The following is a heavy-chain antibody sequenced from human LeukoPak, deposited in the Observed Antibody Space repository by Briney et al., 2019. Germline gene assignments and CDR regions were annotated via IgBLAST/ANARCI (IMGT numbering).Heavy chain of an antibody. D-gene: IGHD6-19*01. CDR1: GGSISSRSYY. Sequence: KPSETLSLTCTVSGGSISSRSYYWGWIRQPPGKGLEWIGNIYYSGNTYYNPSLKSRVAMSVDTSKNQFSLKLSSVTAADTAVYYCARHLYQGQWLVIDYWGQGTPVTVSS. J-gene: IGHJ4*02. V-gene: IGHV4-39*01. CDR2: IYYSGNT. CDR3: ARHLYQGQWLVIDY.